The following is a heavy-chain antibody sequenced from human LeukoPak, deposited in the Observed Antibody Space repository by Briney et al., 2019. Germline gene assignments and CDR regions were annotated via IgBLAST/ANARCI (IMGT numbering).Heavy chain of an antibody. J-gene: IGHJ4*02. CDR3: ARRTHRIQLWEYYFDD. Sequence: AGGSLRLSCAASGFTFSSYWMSWVRQAPGKGLEWVANIKQDGSEKYYVDSVKGRFTISRDNAKNSLYLQMNSLRAEDTAVYYCARRTHRIQLWEYYFDDWGQGTLVTVSS. V-gene: IGHV3-7*05. CDR2: IKQDGSEK. D-gene: IGHD5-18*01. CDR1: GFTFSSYW.